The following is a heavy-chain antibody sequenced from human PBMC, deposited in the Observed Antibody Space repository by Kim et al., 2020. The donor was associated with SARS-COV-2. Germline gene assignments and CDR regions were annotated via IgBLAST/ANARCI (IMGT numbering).Heavy chain of an antibody. V-gene: IGHV1-46*01. J-gene: IGHJ4*02. D-gene: IGHD3-22*01. CDR3: ARDPDYGSSGYLDY. CDR2: INPNGGST. CDR1: GYTFTTSH. Sequence: ASVKVSCKASGYTFTTSHMHWVRQAPGQGLEWMGIINPNGGSTSYTQKFQGRVTMTRDTSMSTVYMELSSLRFEDTAVYFCARDPDYGSSGYLDYWGQGTQVTVSS.